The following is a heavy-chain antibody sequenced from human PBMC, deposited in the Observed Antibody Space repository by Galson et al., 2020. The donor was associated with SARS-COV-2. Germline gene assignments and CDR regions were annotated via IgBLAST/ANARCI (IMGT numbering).Heavy chain of an antibody. D-gene: IGHD5-18*01. CDR3: ARDEGIRGYDYGRLYYGMDV. CDR2: ISTSSSYT. CDR1: GFPFSTYS. J-gene: IGHJ6*02. V-gene: IGHV3-21*01. Sequence: NSGGSLRLSCAASGFPFSTYSMNWVRLAPGKGLEWVPSISTSSSYTYYVDSVKGRFSISRDNPRNSLYLQMNSLRAEDTALYYCARDEGIRGYDYGRLYYGMDVWGQGTTVTVSS.